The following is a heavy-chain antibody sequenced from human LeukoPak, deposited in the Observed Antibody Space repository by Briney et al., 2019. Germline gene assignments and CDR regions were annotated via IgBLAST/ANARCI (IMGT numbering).Heavy chain of an antibody. J-gene: IGHJ4*02. Sequence: GGSLRLSCAGSGFTFSGYSMNWVRQAPGKGLEWVSSITSSSSYIYYSDSVKGRFTISRDNSKNTLYLQMNSLRAEDTAVYYCARADLDYWGQGTLVTVSS. CDR2: ITSSSSYI. CDR1: GFTFSGYS. CDR3: ARADLDY. V-gene: IGHV3-21*01.